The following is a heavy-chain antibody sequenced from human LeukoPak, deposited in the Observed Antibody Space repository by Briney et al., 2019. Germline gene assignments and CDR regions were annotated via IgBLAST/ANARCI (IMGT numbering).Heavy chain of an antibody. Sequence: PGGSLRLSCAASGFTFSSYAMHWVRQAPGKGLEWVAVISYDGSNKYYADSVKGRFTISRDNSKNTLYLQMNSLRAEDTAVYYCARDHITMIEGAFDIWGQGTMVTVSS. D-gene: IGHD3-22*01. V-gene: IGHV3-30-3*01. CDR3: ARDHITMIEGAFDI. CDR2: ISYDGSNK. J-gene: IGHJ3*02. CDR1: GFTFSSYA.